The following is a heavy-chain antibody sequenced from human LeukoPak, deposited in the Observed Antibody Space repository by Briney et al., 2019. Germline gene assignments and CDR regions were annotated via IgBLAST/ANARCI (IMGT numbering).Heavy chain of an antibody. V-gene: IGHV4-38-2*02. CDR1: GGSFSGYY. CDR3: ARDHSGSYDY. CDR2: IYHSGST. J-gene: IGHJ4*02. D-gene: IGHD1-26*01. Sequence: SETLSLTCAVSGGSFSGYYWGWIRQPPGRGLEWIGSIYHSGSTYYNPSLRSRVTISVDTSKNQFSLKLSSVTAADTAVYYCARDHSGSYDYWGQGTLVTVSS.